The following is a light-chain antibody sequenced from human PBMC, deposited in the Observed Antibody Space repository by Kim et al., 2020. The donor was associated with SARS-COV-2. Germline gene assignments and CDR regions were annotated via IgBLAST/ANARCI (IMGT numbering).Light chain of an antibody. J-gene: IGLJ3*02. Sequence: QLVLTQSPSASASLGASVKLTCTLSSGHSSYDIAWHQQQPEKGPRFLMNVNSDGSHSKADGIPDRFSGSSSGAERYLTISSLQSEDEADYYCQTWSTDIRVFGGGTQLTVL. CDR1: SGHSSYD. CDR3: QTWSTDIRV. CDR2: VNSDGSH. V-gene: IGLV4-69*01.